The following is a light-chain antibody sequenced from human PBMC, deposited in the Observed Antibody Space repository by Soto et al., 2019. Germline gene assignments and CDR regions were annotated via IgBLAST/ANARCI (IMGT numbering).Light chain of an antibody. J-gene: IGKJ1*01. CDR1: QSISTY. CDR2: AAS. V-gene: IGKV1-39*01. CDR3: QQCYSSPRT. Sequence: DIQMTQSPSPLSASVGDRVTITCRASQSISTYLNWYQQKVGRAPTLLIYAASSLQSGVPSRFSGGGSGTDFTLTISSLQPEDFAMYFCQQCYSSPRTFGQGTKVEIK.